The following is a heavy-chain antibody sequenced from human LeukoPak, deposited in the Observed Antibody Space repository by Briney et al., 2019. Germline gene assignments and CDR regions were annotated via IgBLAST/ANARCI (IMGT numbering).Heavy chain of an antibody. V-gene: IGHV3-66*01. D-gene: IGHD4/OR15-4a*01. CDR1: GFTVKDNF. J-gene: IGHJ4*02. CDR3: TRDSANYHFAY. CDR2: LYSGGAT. Sequence: GGSLRLSCAASGFTVKDNFMSWVRQAPGKGLEWVSVLYSGGATYYADSVKGRFTISRDNSKNIVFLQVNDLRTEDTAFYYCTRDSANYHFAYWGQGALVTVSS.